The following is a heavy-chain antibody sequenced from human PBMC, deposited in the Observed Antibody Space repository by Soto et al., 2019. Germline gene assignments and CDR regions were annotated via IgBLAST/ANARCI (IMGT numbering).Heavy chain of an antibody. D-gene: IGHD4-17*01. CDR3: VATYGDYLDY. J-gene: IGHJ4*02. CDR2: IYPDDSDS. Sequence: GESLKISCKGSGYKFTTYWIGWVRQMPGKGLEWMAIIYPDDSDSRYSPSFQGQVTISADKSISTAYLQWSSLKASDTAIYYCVATYGDYLDYWGQGTLVTVS. CDR1: GYKFTTYW. V-gene: IGHV5-51*01.